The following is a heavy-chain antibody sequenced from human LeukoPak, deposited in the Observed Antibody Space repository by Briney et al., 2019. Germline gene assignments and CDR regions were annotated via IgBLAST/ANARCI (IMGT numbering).Heavy chain of an antibody. CDR1: GFTFSSYA. CDR2: ISGSGGRT. V-gene: IGHV3-23*01. CDR3: AKDSSTTNYYYGLDV. J-gene: IGHJ6*02. D-gene: IGHD2-2*01. Sequence: PGGSLRLSCAASGFTFSSYAMSWVRPAPGKGLEWVSTISGSGGRTYYADPVKGRFTISRDNSRNTLYLQMNSLRAEDTAVYYCAKDSSTTNYYYGLDVWGQGTTVTVSS.